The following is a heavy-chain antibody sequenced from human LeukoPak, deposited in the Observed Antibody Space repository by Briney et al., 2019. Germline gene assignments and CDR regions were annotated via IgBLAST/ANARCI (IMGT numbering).Heavy chain of an antibody. V-gene: IGHV4-34*01. CDR2: INHSGST. CDR3: ARLDIVVVPAARDYYYYMDV. J-gene: IGHJ6*03. D-gene: IGHD2-2*03. CDR1: GGSFSGYY. Sequence: SETLFLTCAVYGGSFSGYYWSWFRQPPGKGLEGFGEINHSGSTNYNPSLKSRVTISVDTSKNQFSLKLSSVTAADTAVYYCARLDIVVVPAARDYYYYMDVWGRGTTVTVSS.